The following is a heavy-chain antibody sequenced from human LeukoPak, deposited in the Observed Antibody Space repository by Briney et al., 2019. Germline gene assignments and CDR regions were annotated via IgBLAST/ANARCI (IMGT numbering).Heavy chain of an antibody. CDR3: ARVPDYSNRNWFDP. D-gene: IGHD4-11*01. V-gene: IGHV4-31*03. CDR1: GGSISSGGYY. CDR2: IYYSGST. Sequence: SQTLSLTCTVSGGSISSGGYYWSWIRQHPGKGLEWIGYIYYSGSTYYNPSLKSRVTISVDTSKNQFSLKLSSVTAADTAVYYCARVPDYSNRNWFDPWGQGTLVTVSS. J-gene: IGHJ5*02.